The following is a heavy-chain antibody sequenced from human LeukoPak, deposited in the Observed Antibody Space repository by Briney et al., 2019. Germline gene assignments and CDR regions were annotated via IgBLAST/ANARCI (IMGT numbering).Heavy chain of an antibody. J-gene: IGHJ6*03. CDR1: GFTFDDYG. Sequence: SGGSLRLSCAASGFTFDDYGMSWVRQAPGKGLEWVSGINWNGGSTGYADSVKGRFTISRDNAKNSLYLQMNSLRAEDTALYYCARVGMGFLEWLSLEDYYYMDVWGKGTTVTVSS. V-gene: IGHV3-20*04. D-gene: IGHD3-3*01. CDR2: INWNGGST. CDR3: ARVGMGFLEWLSLEDYYYMDV.